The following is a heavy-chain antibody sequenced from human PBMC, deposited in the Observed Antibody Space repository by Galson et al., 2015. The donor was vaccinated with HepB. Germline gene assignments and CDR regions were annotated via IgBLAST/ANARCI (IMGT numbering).Heavy chain of an antibody. CDR1: GYTFTSYG. V-gene: IGHV1-18*01. CDR2: ISAYNGNT. D-gene: IGHD3-22*01. Sequence: SVKVSCKASGYTFTSYGISWVRQAPGQGLEWMGWISAYNGNTNYAQKLQGRVTMTTDTSTSTAYMELRSLRSDDTAVYYCARVLPDDSRDGMDVWGQGTTVTVSS. CDR3: ARVLPDDSRDGMDV. J-gene: IGHJ6*02.